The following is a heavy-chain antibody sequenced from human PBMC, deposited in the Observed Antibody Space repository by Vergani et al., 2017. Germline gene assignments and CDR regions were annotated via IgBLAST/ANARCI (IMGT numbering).Heavy chain of an antibody. V-gene: IGHV1-69*12. CDR3: ASPGRDGYKWGGWYYFDY. D-gene: IGHD5-24*01. CDR2: IIPIFGTA. CDR1: GGTFSSYA. Sequence: QVQLVQSGAEVKKPGSSVKVSCKASGGTFSSYAISWVRQAPGQGLEWMGGIIPIFGTANYAQRFQGRVTITADESTSTAYMGLSSLRSEDTAVYYCASPGRDGYKWGGWYYFDYWGQGTLVTVSS. J-gene: IGHJ4*02.